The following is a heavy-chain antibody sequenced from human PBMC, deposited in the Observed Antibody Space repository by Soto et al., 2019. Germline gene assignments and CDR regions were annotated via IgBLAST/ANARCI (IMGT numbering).Heavy chain of an antibody. CDR2: ISYDGSNK. V-gene: IGHV3-30-3*01. D-gene: IGHD6-13*01. CDR1: GFTFSSYA. J-gene: IGHJ4*02. CDR3: ARGHGIYSSSWSRGYFDY. Sequence: PGGSLRLSCAASGFTFSSYAMHWVRQAPGKGLEWVAVISYDGSNKYYADSVKGRFTISRDNSKNTLYLQMNSLRAEDTAVYYCARGHGIYSSSWSRGYFDYWGQGTLVTVSS.